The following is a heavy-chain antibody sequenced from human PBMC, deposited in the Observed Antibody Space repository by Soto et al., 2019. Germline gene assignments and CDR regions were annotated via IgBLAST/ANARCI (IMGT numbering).Heavy chain of an antibody. CDR2: IIPIFGTA. Sequence: SVKLSCKASGGTFSSYAISWVRQVTGQGLEWMGGIIPIFGTANYAQKFQGRVTITADESTSKAYMKLSSLRSEDTAMYYCARADFRWLYFDFWGQGTLVTVSS. CDR1: GGTFSSYA. CDR3: ARADFRWLYFDF. J-gene: IGHJ4*02. V-gene: IGHV1-69*13. D-gene: IGHD5-12*01.